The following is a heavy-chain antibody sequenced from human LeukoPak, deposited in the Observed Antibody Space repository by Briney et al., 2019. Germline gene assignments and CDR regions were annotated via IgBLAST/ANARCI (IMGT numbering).Heavy chain of an antibody. D-gene: IGHD3-22*01. V-gene: IGHV4-39*07. CDR3: AREVVGDYYDSSGYPFFDY. CDR1: GGSISSGSYY. CDR2: IYHSGST. Sequence: SETLSLTCTVSGGSISSGSYYWSWLRQPAGKGLEWIGSIYHSGSTYYNPSLKSRVTISVDTSKNQFSLKLSSVTAADTAVYYCAREVVGDYYDSSGYPFFDYWGQGTLVTVSS. J-gene: IGHJ4*02.